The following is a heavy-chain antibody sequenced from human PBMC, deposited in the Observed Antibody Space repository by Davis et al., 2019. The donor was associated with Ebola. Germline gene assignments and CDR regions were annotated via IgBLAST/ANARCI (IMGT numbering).Heavy chain of an antibody. CDR2: IYYSGIT. CDR1: GGSIISSSSY. V-gene: IGHV4-39*07. D-gene: IGHD3-22*01. J-gene: IGHJ4*02. Sequence: SETLSLTCTVSGGSIISSSSYWGWIRQPPGKGLEWIGTIYYSGITYYNPSLKSRVTISVDTSKNQFSLKLSSVTAADTAVYYCARARVGSGYYLTLYYFDYWGQGTLVTVS. CDR3: ARARVGSGYYLTLYYFDY.